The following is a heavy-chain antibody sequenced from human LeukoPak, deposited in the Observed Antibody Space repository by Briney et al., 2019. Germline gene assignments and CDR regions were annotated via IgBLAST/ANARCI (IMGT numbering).Heavy chain of an antibody. V-gene: IGHV3-11*04. CDR3: ARVGYDSSGRFDY. CDR2: ISSSGSII. J-gene: IGHJ4*02. CDR1: GFTFSDYY. Sequence: GGSLRLSCAASGFTFSDYYMTWIRQAPGKGLEWVSYISSSGSIIYYADSVKGRFIISKDNAKNSLYLQMNSLRAEDTAVYFCARVGYDSSGRFDYWGQGTLVTVSS. D-gene: IGHD3-22*01.